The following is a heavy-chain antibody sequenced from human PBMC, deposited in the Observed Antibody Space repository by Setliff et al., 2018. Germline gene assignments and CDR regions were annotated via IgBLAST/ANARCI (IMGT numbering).Heavy chain of an antibody. V-gene: IGHV3-30*04. CDR2: ISDDGNNE. CDR3: ARGPLGDYADFYYYMDV. CDR1: GFTFSLHA. D-gene: IGHD4-17*01. Sequence: GESLKISCGASGFTFSLHAMHWVRQAPGKGLEWVAVISDDGNNEYYADSVKGRCTISRDNSKNTLYLQMSSPTTEDTAVYYCARGPLGDYADFYYYMDVWGMGTTVTVSS. J-gene: IGHJ6*03.